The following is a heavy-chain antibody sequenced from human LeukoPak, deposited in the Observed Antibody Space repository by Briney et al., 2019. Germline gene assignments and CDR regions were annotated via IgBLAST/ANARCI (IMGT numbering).Heavy chain of an antibody. J-gene: IGHJ4*02. CDR1: GFTFSSYG. CDR3: ARKHGSGGSYFDY. CDR2: MWFDGSNI. V-gene: IGHV3-33*01. D-gene: IGHD1-26*01. Sequence: PGGSLRLSCAASGFTFSSYGMHWVRQAPGKGQEWVAVMWFDGSNIYYADSVKGRFTISRDNSKNMLYLQMNSLRAEDTAVYYCARKHGSGGSYFDYWGQGTLVTVSS.